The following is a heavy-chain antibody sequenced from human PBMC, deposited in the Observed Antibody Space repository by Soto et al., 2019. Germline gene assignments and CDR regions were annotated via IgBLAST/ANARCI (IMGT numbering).Heavy chain of an antibody. D-gene: IGHD5-12*01. CDR1: GGTFSSYA. V-gene: IGHV1-69*01. Sequence: KVSCKASGGTFSSYAISWVRQAPGQGLEWMGGIIPIFGTANYAQKFQGRVTITADESTSTAYMELSSLRSEDTAVYYCARVDGYNYGNWFDPWGQGTLVTVSS. CDR3: ARVDGYNYGNWFDP. CDR2: IIPIFGTA. J-gene: IGHJ5*02.